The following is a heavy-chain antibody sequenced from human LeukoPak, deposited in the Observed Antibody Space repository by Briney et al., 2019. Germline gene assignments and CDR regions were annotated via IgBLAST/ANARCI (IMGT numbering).Heavy chain of an antibody. Sequence: GESLKISCKGSGYSFTSYWIGWVRQMPGKGLEWMGIIYPGDSDTRYSPSFQGQVTISADKSISTAYLQWSSLKASDTAMYYCARRIRGDMIVVALDIWGQGTMVTVSS. D-gene: IGHD3-22*01. V-gene: IGHV5-51*01. CDR1: GYSFTSYW. CDR3: ARRIRGDMIVVALDI. CDR2: IYPGDSDT. J-gene: IGHJ3*02.